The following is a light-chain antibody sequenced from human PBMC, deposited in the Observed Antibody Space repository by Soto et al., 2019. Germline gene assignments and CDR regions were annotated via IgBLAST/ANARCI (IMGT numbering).Light chain of an antibody. CDR1: QSVSSSY. Sequence: EIVLTQSPGTLSLSPGERATLSCRASQSVSSSYLAWYQQKPGRAPKLLIFGASSRATDIPDRFSGSGSGTDFTLTISRLEPEDFAVYYCQQFGSSSYTFGQGTKLQIK. CDR3: QQFGSSSYT. V-gene: IGKV3-20*01. CDR2: GAS. J-gene: IGKJ2*01.